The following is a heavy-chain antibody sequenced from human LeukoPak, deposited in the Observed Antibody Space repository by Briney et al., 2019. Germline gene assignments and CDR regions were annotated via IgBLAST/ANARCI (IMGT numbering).Heavy chain of an antibody. CDR2: IYSSGST. V-gene: IGHV4-59*01. CDR1: LGSFSRYY. Sequence: SETLSLTCTVSLGSFSRYYWSWIRQPPGGGLEWIGHIYSSGSTNYNPSLKSRVTISVDTSKNLFSLKLTSVTAADTAVYFCARVPASLSFYYGMDVWGQGTTVTVSS. D-gene: IGHD2-15*01. J-gene: IGHJ6*02. CDR3: ARVPASLSFYYGMDV.